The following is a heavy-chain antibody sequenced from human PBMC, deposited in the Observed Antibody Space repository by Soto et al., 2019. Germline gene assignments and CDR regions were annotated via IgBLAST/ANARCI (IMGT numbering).Heavy chain of an antibody. CDR2: IRSNTDYI. CDR1: GFSFRNYT. V-gene: IGHV3-21*01. D-gene: IGHD3-10*01. Sequence: GGSLRLSCEASGFSFRNYTMNWARQAPGKGLEWVSSIRSNTDYIYYADSVKGRFTISRDNAKNSLYLQMNSLRAEDTAVYYCASDPDAFDIWGQGTMVTVSS. CDR3: ASDPDAFDI. J-gene: IGHJ3*02.